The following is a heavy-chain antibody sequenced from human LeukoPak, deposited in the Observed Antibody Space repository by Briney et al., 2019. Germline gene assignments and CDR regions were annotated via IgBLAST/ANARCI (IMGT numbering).Heavy chain of an antibody. Sequence: PGGSLRLSCAASGFTFSSYEMNWVRQAPGKGLEWVSYISGSGGGIYYADSVKGRFTMSRDNARNSLYLQMSSLGAEDTAVYYCARMPLAGQYNDCWGQGILVTVSS. D-gene: IGHD6-19*01. J-gene: IGHJ4*01. CDR1: GFTFSSYE. V-gene: IGHV3-48*03. CDR2: ISGSGGGI. CDR3: ARMPLAGQYNDC.